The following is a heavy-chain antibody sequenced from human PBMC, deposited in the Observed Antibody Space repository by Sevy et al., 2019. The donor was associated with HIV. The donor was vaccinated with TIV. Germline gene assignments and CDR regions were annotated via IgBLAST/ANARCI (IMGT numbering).Heavy chain of an antibody. Sequence: SETLSLTCAVYGGSFSGYYWSWIRQPPGKGLEWIGEINHSGSTNYNPSLKSRVTISVDTSKNQFSLKLSSVTAADTAVYYCARYRVACNFDDWGQGTLVTVSS. CDR2: INHSGST. V-gene: IGHV4-34*01. CDR1: GGSFSGYY. D-gene: IGHD5-12*01. J-gene: IGHJ4*02. CDR3: ARYRVACNFDD.